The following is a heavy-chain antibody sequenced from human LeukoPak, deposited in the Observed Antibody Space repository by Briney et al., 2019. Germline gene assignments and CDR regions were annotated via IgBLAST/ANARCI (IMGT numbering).Heavy chain of an antibody. J-gene: IGHJ4*02. D-gene: IGHD3-22*01. Sequence: PGGSLRLSCADPGFTFSSCCMHWVCQAPGKGLVWVSRINTDGSSTNYADSVKCRFTISRDNAKNTLYLQMNSLRAEDTAVYYCARGPHYYDSSGSLVDYWGQGTLVTVSS. CDR2: INTDGSST. CDR1: GFTFSSCC. V-gene: IGHV3-74*01. CDR3: ARGPHYYDSSGSLVDY.